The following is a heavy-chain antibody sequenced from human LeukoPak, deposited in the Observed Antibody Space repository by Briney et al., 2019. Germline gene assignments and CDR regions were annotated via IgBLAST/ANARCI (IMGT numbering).Heavy chain of an antibody. CDR2: IIPIFGTA. J-gene: IGHJ4*02. CDR3: ARGSTLGYCSSTSCYTDLRY. Sequence: SVTVSCKPSGGTFSSYAISWVRQAPGQGLEWMGGIIPIFGTANYAQKFQGRVTITRDESTSTAYMELSSLRSEDTAVYYCARGSTLGYCSSTSCYTDLRYWGQGTLVTVSS. CDR1: GGTFSSYA. D-gene: IGHD2-2*02. V-gene: IGHV1-69*05.